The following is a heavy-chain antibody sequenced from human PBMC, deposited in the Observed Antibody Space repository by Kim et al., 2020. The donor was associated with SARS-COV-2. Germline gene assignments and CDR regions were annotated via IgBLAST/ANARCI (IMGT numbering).Heavy chain of an antibody. Sequence: SETLSLTCAVYGGSFSGYYWSWIRQPPGKGLEWIGEINHSGSTNYNPSLKSRVTISVDTSKNQFSLKLSSVTAADTAVYYCARLKKGRVAGLDYWGQGTLVTVSS. V-gene: IGHV4-34*01. CDR1: GGSFSGYY. CDR3: ARLKKGRVAGLDY. J-gene: IGHJ4*02. CDR2: INHSGST. D-gene: IGHD6-19*01.